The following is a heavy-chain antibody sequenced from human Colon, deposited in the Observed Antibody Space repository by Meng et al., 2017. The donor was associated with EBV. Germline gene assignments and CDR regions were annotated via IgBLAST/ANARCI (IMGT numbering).Heavy chain of an antibody. CDR2: INHSGST. D-gene: IGHD1-26*01. Sequence: QVQLQQWASVLLKPSETLSLPCAVYGGSVSGYYWIWIRQPPEKGLEWIGEINHSGSTNYNPSLKSRVTISVDTSKKQFSLKLSSVTAADTAVYYCARGPGGSYYLYYFDYWGQGTLVTVSS. CDR1: GGSVSGYY. J-gene: IGHJ4*02. CDR3: ARGPGGSYYLYYFDY. V-gene: IGHV4-34*01.